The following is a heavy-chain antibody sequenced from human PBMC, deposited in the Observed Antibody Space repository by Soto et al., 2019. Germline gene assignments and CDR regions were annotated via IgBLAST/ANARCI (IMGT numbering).Heavy chain of an antibody. Sequence: QVQLVQSGAEVKKPGSSVKVSCKASGGTFSTYTITWVRQAPGQGLEWIGGIIPIFGTANYPQKFQGRVTITADDSPSTADMEMSSLRSEDTAVYYCARSQDSSGYWNNCFDPRGQGTLVTVSS. D-gene: IGHD3-22*01. CDR2: IIPIFGTA. CDR1: GGTFSTYT. CDR3: ARSQDSSGYWNNCFDP. J-gene: IGHJ5*02. V-gene: IGHV1-69*01.